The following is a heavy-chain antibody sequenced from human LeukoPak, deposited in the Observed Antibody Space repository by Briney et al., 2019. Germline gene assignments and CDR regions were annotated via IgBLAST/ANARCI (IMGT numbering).Heavy chain of an antibody. Sequence: SETLSLTCTVSGGSIRSYYWSWIRQPPGKGLEWIGYIYYSGSTSYSPSLTSRVTISVDTSKNQFSLRLTSVTAADTAVYYCARQRIAVTFDYWGQGTLVTVSS. V-gene: IGHV4-59*08. D-gene: IGHD6-19*01. CDR1: GGSIRSYY. CDR2: IYYSGST. CDR3: ARQRIAVTFDY. J-gene: IGHJ4*02.